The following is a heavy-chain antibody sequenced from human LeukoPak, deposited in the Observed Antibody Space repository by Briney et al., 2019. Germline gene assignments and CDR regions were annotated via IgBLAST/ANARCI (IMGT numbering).Heavy chain of an antibody. V-gene: IGHV3-23*01. CDR3: AKHPSRSIVVVPAAIDY. J-gene: IGHJ4*02. CDR2: ISGSGGST. CDR1: GFTFSSYA. D-gene: IGHD2-2*01. Sequence: TGGSLRLSCAASGFTFSSYAMSWVRQAPGKGLEWVSAISGSGGSTYYADSVKGRFTISRDNSKNTLYLQMNSLRAEDTAVYYCAKHPSRSIVVVPAAIDYWGQGTLVTVPS.